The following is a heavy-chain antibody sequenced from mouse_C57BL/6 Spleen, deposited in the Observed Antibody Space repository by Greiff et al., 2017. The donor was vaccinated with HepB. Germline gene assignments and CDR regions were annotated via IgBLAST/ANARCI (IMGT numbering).Heavy chain of an antibody. J-gene: IGHJ1*03. V-gene: IGHV3-8*01. CDR1: GYSFTSDY. Sequence: EVQLQQSGPGLAKPSQTLSLTCSVTGYSFTSDYWNWIRKFPGNKLEYMGYISYSGSTYYNPSLKSRISITQDTSKNQYYLQLNSVTTEDTATYYGAGLGSHWYFDVWGTGTTVTVSS. CDR3: AGLGSHWYFDV. CDR2: ISYSGST.